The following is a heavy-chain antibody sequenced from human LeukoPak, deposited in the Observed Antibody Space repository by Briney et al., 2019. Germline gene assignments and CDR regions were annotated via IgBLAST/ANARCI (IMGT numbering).Heavy chain of an antibody. J-gene: IGHJ5*02. CDR1: GGSISSGSYY. CDR3: AMVMWLVDP. Sequence: SETLSLTCTVSGGSISSGSYYWGWIRQPPGKGLEWIGSIYYSGSTYYNPSLKSRVTISVDTSKNQFSLKLSSVTAADTAVYYCAMVMWLVDPWGQGTLVTVSS. D-gene: IGHD3-22*01. V-gene: IGHV4-39*01. CDR2: IYYSGST.